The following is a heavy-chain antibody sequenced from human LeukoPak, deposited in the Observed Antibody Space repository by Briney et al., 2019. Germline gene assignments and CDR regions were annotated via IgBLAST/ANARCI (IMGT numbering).Heavy chain of an antibody. J-gene: IGHJ4*02. CDR3: ARAGRFGELLSFDY. CDR2: INHSGST. Sequence: PSETLSLTCAVYGGSFSGYYWSWIRQPPGKGLEWIGEINHSGSTNYNPSLKSRVTISVDTSKNQFSLKLSSVTAADTAVYYCARAGRFGELLSFDYWGQGTLVTVSS. CDR1: GGSFSGYY. D-gene: IGHD3-10*01. V-gene: IGHV4-34*01.